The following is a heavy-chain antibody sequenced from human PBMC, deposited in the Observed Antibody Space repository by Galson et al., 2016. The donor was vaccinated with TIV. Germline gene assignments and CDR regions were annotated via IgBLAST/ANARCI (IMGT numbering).Heavy chain of an antibody. D-gene: IGHD3-10*01. CDR2: IFHSGTT. CDR1: GDSISSGHY. Sequence: ETLSLTCGVSGDSISSGHYWGWVRQAPGKGLEWIGSIFHSGTTYHNPSLKSRVSISVDRSKNQFSLKLNSVTAADTAVYSCARGRLRFGELSTWVNYFDSWGQGILVTVSS. J-gene: IGHJ4*02. V-gene: IGHV4-38-2*01. CDR3: ARGRLRFGELSTWVNYFDS.